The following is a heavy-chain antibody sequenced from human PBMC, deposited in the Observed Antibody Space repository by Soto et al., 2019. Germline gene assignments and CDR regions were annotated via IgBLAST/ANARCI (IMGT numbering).Heavy chain of an antibody. CDR2: IHYSGST. D-gene: IGHD6-6*01. Sequence: QLQLQESGPGLVKPSETLSLTCTVSGGSISSSSYYWSWIRQPPGKGLEWIGNIHYSGSTYYNASLKSRVPIFVHTSKNQFSLKLGSVSDVDTPVYSSARHAQYGNAWRGDHWGQGALVTVSS. CDR3: ARHAQYGNAWRGDH. V-gene: IGHV4-39*01. J-gene: IGHJ4*02. CDR1: GGSISSSSYY.